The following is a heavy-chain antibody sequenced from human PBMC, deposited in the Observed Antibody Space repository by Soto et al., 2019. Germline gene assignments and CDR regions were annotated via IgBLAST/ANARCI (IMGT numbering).Heavy chain of an antibody. CDR1: GGSISSGDYY. CDR2: IYYSGST. CDR3: ARDLASGGPGLYGMDV. J-gene: IGHJ6*02. D-gene: IGHD3-10*01. Sequence: SETLSLTCTVSGGSISSGDYYWSWIRQPPGKGLEWIGYIYYSGSTYYNPSLKSRVTISVDTSKNQFSLKLSSVTAADTAVYYCARDLASGGPGLYGMDVWGQGTTVTVSS. V-gene: IGHV4-30-4*01.